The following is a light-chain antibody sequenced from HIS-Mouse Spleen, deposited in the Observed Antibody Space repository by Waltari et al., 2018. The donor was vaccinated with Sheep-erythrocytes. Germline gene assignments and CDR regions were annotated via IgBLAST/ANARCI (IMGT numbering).Light chain of an antibody. J-gene: IGKJ4*01. CDR3: QQYNSYPLT. Sequence: DIQMTQSPSTLSASVGDRVTITCRASQSISSWVAWYQQKPGKAPKLLIYKASSLESGVPSRFSGSGSGTEFTLTLRSLQPDDFATYYCQQYNSYPLTFGGGTKVEIK. CDR1: QSISSW. V-gene: IGKV1-5*03. CDR2: KAS.